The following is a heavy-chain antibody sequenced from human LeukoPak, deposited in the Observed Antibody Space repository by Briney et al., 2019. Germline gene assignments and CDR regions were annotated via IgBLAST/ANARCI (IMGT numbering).Heavy chain of an antibody. CDR1: GGTFSSYA. V-gene: IGHV1-69*04. J-gene: IGHJ3*02. CDR2: IIPILGIA. CDR3: ARAAELTDAFDI. Sequence: SVTVSCKASGGTFSSYAISWVRQAPGQGLEWMGRIIPILGIANYAQKFQGRVTITADKSTSTAYMELSSLRSEDTAVYYCARAAELTDAFDIWGQGTMVTVSS. D-gene: IGHD1-26*01.